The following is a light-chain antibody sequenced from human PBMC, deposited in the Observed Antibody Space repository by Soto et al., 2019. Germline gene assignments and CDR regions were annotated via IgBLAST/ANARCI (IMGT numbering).Light chain of an antibody. CDR3: QQYGSSRPYT. CDR1: QSVRSDY. CDR2: GAS. J-gene: IGKJ2*01. V-gene: IGKV3-20*01. Sequence: EIVLTQSQGTLSLSPGERATLSCRASQSVRSDYLAWYQQKPGQAPRLLIYGASGRATGIPDRFGGGGSGTEFTLTINRLEPEDFAVYYCQQYGSSRPYTFGQGTKLEI.